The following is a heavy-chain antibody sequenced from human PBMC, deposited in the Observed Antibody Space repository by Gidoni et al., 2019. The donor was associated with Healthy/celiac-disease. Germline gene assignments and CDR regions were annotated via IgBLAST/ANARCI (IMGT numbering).Heavy chain of an antibody. CDR2: INHSGST. D-gene: IGHD6-13*01. CDR3: ARGNIAAAGTSFLDY. V-gene: IGHV4-34*01. CDR1: GGSFSGYY. J-gene: IGHJ4*02. Sequence: QLQLQQWGAGLLKPSETLSLTCAFYGGSFSGYYWSWIRQPPGKGLEWIGEINHSGSTNYNPSLKSRVTISVDTSKNQFSLKLSSVTAADTAVYYCARGNIAAAGTSFLDYWGQGTLVTVSS.